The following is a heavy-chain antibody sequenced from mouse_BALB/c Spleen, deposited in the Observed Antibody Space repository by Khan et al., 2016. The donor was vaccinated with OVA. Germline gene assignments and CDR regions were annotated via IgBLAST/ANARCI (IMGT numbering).Heavy chain of an antibody. D-gene: IGHD1-1*01. J-gene: IGHJ4*01. CDR1: GFTFSSYT. Sequence: EVELVESGGGLVQPGGSLKLSCAASGFTFSSYTMSWVRQNPDKRLEWVAFISNGGGSTYYPDTVKGRFTISRDNANHTLYLQMSSLKSEDTAMCYCGRPTTTEYEYVMEYWGQGTSVTGSS. CDR3: GRPTTTEYEYVMEY. V-gene: IGHV5-12-2*01. CDR2: ISNGGGST.